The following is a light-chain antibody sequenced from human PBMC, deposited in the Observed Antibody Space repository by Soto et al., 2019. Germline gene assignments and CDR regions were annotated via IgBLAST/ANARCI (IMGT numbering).Light chain of an antibody. CDR1: QSIRRY. V-gene: IGKV1-39*01. Sequence: DIHMTQSPSSLSTSLGDGVTITSRASQSIRRYLNWYQQKTGKAPKLLIYAASSLQSGVPSRFSGSGSGTDFTLTITTLQPEDVGIYYCQQCHATPLTFGQGTRLEIK. CDR2: AAS. CDR3: QQCHATPLT. J-gene: IGKJ5*01.